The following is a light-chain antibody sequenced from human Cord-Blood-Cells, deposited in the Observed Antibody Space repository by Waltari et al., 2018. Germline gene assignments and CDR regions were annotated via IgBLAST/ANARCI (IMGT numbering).Light chain of an antibody. CDR1: QSISSY. Sequence: DIQMTQSPSSLSASVGDRVTITCRASQSISSYLNWYQQKPGKAPKLLIYAASSLQSGVPSRFRGSGSGTDFTLTISSLQPEDVATYYCQQSYSTPITVGQGTRLEIK. CDR2: AAS. J-gene: IGKJ5*01. CDR3: QQSYSTPIT. V-gene: IGKV1-39*01.